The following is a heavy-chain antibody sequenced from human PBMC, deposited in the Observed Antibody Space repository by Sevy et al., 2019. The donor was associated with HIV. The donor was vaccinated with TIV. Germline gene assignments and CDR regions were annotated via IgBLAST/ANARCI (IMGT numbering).Heavy chain of an antibody. J-gene: IGHJ6*02. CDR3: ARGPDCGGDCDVGFYYPLDV. V-gene: IGHV3-48*02. CDR2: TSGNSGAI. CDR1: GLIFSRYS. D-gene: IGHD2-21*02. Sequence: GGSLRLSCTVSGLIFSRYSMNWVRQAPGKGLEWISYTSGNSGAIYYPDSVKGRFTVSRDNANNALFLQMSSLKDDDTAVYYCARGPDCGGDCDVGFYYPLDVWGQGTTVTVSS.